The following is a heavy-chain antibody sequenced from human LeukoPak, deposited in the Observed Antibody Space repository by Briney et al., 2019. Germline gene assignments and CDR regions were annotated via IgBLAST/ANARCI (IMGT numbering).Heavy chain of an antibody. Sequence: ASVKVSCKASVYTFTSYGISWVRQAPGLGLEWMGWISAYNGNTNYAQKLQGRVTMTTDTSTSTAYMELRSLRSDDTTVYCCARDRPSTTPDYWGQGTLVTVSS. CDR2: ISAYNGNT. CDR3: ARDRPSTTPDY. D-gene: IGHD1-1*01. J-gene: IGHJ4*02. CDR1: VYTFTSYG. V-gene: IGHV1-18*01.